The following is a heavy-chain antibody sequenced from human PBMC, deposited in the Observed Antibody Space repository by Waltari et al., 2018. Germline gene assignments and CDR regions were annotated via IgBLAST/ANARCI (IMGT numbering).Heavy chain of an antibody. Sequence: QVQLQESGPGLVKPSQTLSLTCTVSGGSISSGSYYWSWIRQPAGKGLEWIGYIYTSGSTNYNPSLKSRVTISVDTSKNQFSLKLSSVTAADTAVYYCASFSSSWYGTYYGMDVWGQGTTVTVSS. J-gene: IGHJ6*02. CDR1: GGSISSGSYY. D-gene: IGHD6-13*01. V-gene: IGHV4-61*09. CDR2: IYTSGST. CDR3: ASFSSSWYGTYYGMDV.